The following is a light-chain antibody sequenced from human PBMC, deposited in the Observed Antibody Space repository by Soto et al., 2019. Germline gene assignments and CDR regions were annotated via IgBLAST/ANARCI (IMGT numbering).Light chain of an antibody. CDR1: SSDVGGYDY. J-gene: IGLJ1*01. V-gene: IGLV2-11*01. Sequence: QSALTQPRSVSGSPGHSVTISCTGTSSDVGGYDYVSWYQQHPGKAPKLMIYDVSKRPSGVPDRFSGSKSGNTASLTISGLQADDEADYYCCSYAGSFIDVFATGTKLTVL. CDR3: CSYAGSFIDV. CDR2: DVS.